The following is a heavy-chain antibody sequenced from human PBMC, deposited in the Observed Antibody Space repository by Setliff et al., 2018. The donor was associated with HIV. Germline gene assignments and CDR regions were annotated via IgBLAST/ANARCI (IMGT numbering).Heavy chain of an antibody. CDR2: IKQDGSEK. CDR1: GFNFSSHT. V-gene: IGHV3-7*01. D-gene: IGHD5-18*01. Sequence: GGSLRLSCAASGFNFSSHTMNWIRQAPGKGLEWVANIKQDGSEKYYVDSVKGRFTISRDNAKNSLYLQMNSLRAEDTAVYYCARRQLWLAYYFDYWGQGTLVTVSS. CDR3: ARRQLWLAYYFDY. J-gene: IGHJ4*02.